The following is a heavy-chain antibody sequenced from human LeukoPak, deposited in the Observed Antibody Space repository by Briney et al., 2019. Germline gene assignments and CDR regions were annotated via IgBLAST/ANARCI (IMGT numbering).Heavy chain of an antibody. CDR1: GFTVSSNF. J-gene: IGHJ6*03. CDR2: IYSGGST. CDR3: ATASYCSGGSCYSDHYYYYYMDG. D-gene: IGHD2-15*01. V-gene: IGHV3-53*01. Sequence: PGWSLRLPCAASGFTVSSNFMRWVGQAAGKGRAWVSAIYSGGSTYYADSVKGRFTISRDRSKNTQYLQLHSLRAEDTAVYYCATASYCSGGSCYSDHYYYYYMDGWGKGTTVTVSS.